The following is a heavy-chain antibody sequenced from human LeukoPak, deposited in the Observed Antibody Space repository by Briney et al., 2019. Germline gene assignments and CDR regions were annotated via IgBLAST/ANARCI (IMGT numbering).Heavy chain of an antibody. CDR3: ARSCSGGSCYYYYYYMDV. CDR1: GYTFTSYY. D-gene: IGHD2-15*01. CDR2: INPSGGST. V-gene: IGHV1-46*01. Sequence: ASVKVSCKASGYTFTSYYMHWVRQAPGQGLEWMGIINPSGGSTSYAQKFQGRVTMTRDMSTSTVYMELSSLRAEDTAVYYCARSCSGGSCYYYYYYMDVWGKGTTVTISS. J-gene: IGHJ6*03.